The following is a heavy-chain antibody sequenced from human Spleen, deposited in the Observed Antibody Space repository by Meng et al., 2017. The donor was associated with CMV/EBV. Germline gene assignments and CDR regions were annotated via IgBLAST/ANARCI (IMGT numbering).Heavy chain of an antibody. D-gene: IGHD6-6*01. J-gene: IGHJ3*02. CDR3: ARSAMYSNSDAFDI. V-gene: IGHV4-59*01. Sequence: SETLSLTCTVSGGSISSYYWSWIRQPPGKGLEWIGYISYSGSTNYNPSLKSRVTISIDTSKNQFSLKVSSVTAADMAVYYCARSAMYSNSDAFDIWGPGTMVTVSS. CDR2: ISYSGST. CDR1: GGSISSYY.